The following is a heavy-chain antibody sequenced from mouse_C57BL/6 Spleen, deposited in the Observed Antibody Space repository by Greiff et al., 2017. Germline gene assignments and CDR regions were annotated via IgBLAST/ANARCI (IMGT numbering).Heavy chain of an antibody. J-gene: IGHJ4*01. D-gene: IGHD2-3*01. V-gene: IGHV1-61*01. Sequence: QVQLQQPGAELVRPGSSVKLSCKASGYTFTSYWMDWVKQRPGQGLEWIGNIYPSDSETSYNQKFKDKATLTVDKSSSTAYMQLSSLTSEDSAVYYCARNGYYVDAMDYWGQGTSVTVSS. CDR1: GYTFTSYW. CDR2: IYPSDSET. CDR3: ARNGYYVDAMDY.